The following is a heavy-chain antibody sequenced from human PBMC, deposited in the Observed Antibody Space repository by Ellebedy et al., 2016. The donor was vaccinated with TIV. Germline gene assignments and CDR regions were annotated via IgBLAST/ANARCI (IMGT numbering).Heavy chain of an antibody. J-gene: IGHJ3*01. V-gene: IGHV4-59*08. CDR3: ARHIGGYNPALD. CDR1: GGSITNYY. D-gene: IGHD5-24*01. CDR2: IYYSGSTTYNT. Sequence: SETLSLTCSVSGGSITNYYWSWIRQPPGKGLEWIGYIYYSGSTTYNTNYNPSLKSRVTISVDTSKNQFSLKVNSVTAADTAVYYCARHIGGYNPALDWGQGTMVTVSS.